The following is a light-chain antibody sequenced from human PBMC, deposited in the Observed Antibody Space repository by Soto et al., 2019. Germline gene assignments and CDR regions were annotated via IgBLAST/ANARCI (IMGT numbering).Light chain of an antibody. CDR1: SSDVGGYNY. Sequence: QSVLTQPASVSGSPGQSITISCTGTSSDVGGYNYVSWYQQHPGKAPKLMIYDVRNRPSGVSNRFSGSKSGNTASLTISGLQAEDEADYYCSSYTSSSTLVVFGGGTKLTVL. CDR2: DVR. CDR3: SSYTSSSTLVV. V-gene: IGLV2-14*01. J-gene: IGLJ2*01.